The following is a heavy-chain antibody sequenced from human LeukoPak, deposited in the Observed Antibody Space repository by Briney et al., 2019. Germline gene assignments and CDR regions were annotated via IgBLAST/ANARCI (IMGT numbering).Heavy chain of an antibody. D-gene: IGHD3-22*01. CDR2: IRYDGSNK. CDR1: GFTFSSSD. CDR3: ARDSSSGYYSVY. Sequence: GGSLRLSCAASGFTFSSSDIHWVRQAPGKGLEWVAFIRYDGSNKNYADSVKGRFTISRDNAKNSLYLQMNSLRAEDTAVYYCARDSSSGYYSVYWGQGTLVTVSS. V-gene: IGHV3-30*02. J-gene: IGHJ4*02.